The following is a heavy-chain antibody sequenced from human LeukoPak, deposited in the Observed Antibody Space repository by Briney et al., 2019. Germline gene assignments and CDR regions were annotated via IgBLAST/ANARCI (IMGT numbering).Heavy chain of an antibody. CDR2: INPNSGGT. V-gene: IGHV1-2*02. CDR1: GYTFTGYY. Sequence: ASVKVSCKASGYTFTGYYMHWVRQAPGQGLEWMGWINPNSGGTNYAQKFQGRVTMTRDTSISTAYMELSRLRSDDTAVYYCARVGRGYQLLSGYSNYWGQGTLVTVSS. CDR3: ARVGRGYQLLSGYSNY. D-gene: IGHD2-2*01. J-gene: IGHJ4*02.